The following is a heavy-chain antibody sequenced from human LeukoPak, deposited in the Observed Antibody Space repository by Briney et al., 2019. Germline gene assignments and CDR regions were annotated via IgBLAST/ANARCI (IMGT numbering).Heavy chain of an antibody. V-gene: IGHV3-23*01. Sequence: PGGSLRLSCAASGFTFSSYAMSWVRQAPGKGLEWVSAISGSGGSTYYADSVKGRFTISRDNSKNTLYLQMNSLRAEDTAVYYCAKGRPYSGTHIFLTAFDPWGQGTLVTVSS. D-gene: IGHD1-26*01. CDR2: ISGSGGST. CDR1: GFTFSSYA. CDR3: AKGRPYSGTHIFLTAFDP. J-gene: IGHJ5*02.